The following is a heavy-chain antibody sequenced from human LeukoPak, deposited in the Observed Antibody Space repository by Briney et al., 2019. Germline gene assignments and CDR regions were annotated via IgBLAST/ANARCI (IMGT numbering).Heavy chain of an antibody. V-gene: IGHV3-23*01. CDR2: LSGSGGST. J-gene: IGHJ6*03. CDR3: ARPGMPAALYYYMDV. CDR1: GFTFSSYG. Sequence: GGSLRLSCAASGFTFSSYGMSWVRQAPGKGLEWVSALSGSGGSTYYADSVKGRFTISRDNSKNTLYLQMNSLRGEDTAVYYCARPGMPAALYYYMDVWGKGTTVSISS. D-gene: IGHD2-2*01.